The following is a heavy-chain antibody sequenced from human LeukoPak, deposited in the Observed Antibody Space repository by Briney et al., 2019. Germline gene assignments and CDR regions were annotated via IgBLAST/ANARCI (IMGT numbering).Heavy chain of an antibody. V-gene: IGHV4-59*01. CDR1: GDSISPYY. CDR3: ARHIFGHLFDT. Sequence: SETLSLTCNVSGDSISPYYWSWIRQPPGKGLEWVGYVFRTGHTNYNPSLRSRVTISLDTSKNQSSLKLSSVTAADTAVYYCARHIFGHLFDTWGQGTLVTVSS. J-gene: IGHJ4*02. D-gene: IGHD3-3*02. CDR2: VFRTGHT.